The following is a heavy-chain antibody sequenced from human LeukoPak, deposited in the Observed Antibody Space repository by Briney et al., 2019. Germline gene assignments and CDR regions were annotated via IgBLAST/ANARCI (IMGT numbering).Heavy chain of an antibody. J-gene: IGHJ5*02. D-gene: IGHD3-10*01. V-gene: IGHV5-51*01. Sequence: GESLKISCKGSGYSFTDYWIAWVRQMPGKGLELMGIIYPGDSDTRYSPSFQGQVTFSADKSLSTAYLQWSSLRASDTAIYYCARQCCRGASPGFDPWGQGTLVTVSS. CDR1: GYSFTDYW. CDR2: IYPGDSDT. CDR3: ARQCCRGASPGFDP.